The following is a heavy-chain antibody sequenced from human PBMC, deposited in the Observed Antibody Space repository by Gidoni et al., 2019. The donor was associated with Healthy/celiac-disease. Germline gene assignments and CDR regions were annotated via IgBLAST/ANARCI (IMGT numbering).Heavy chain of an antibody. Sequence: QVQLVESGGGVVQPGRSLRLSCAASGFTFSSYAMHWVRQAPGKGLEWVAVISYDGSNKYYADSVKGRFTISRDNSKNTLYLQMNSLRAEDTAVYYCARGHQRERGGRPIDYWGQGTLVTVSS. CDR3: ARGHQRERGGRPIDY. CDR2: ISYDGSNK. D-gene: IGHD2-15*01. V-gene: IGHV3-30-3*01. CDR1: GFTFSSYA. J-gene: IGHJ4*02.